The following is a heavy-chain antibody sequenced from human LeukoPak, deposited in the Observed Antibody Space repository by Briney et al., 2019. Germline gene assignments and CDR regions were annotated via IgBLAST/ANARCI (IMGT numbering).Heavy chain of an antibody. D-gene: IGHD6-13*01. CDR2: IIPVFGTA. J-gene: IGHJ4*02. V-gene: IGHV1-69*13. CDR3: ARDREAAAGLFDW. CDR1: GGTFSSYA. Sequence: SVKVSCKASGGTFSSYAISWVRQAPGQGLEWMGGIIPVFGTANYAQKFQGRVTITADESTSTAYMELSSLRSEDRAVYYCARDREAAAGLFDWWGQGTLVTVSS.